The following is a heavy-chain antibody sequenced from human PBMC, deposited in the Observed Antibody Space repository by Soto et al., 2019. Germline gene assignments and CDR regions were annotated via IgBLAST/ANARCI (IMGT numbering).Heavy chain of an antibody. CDR2: ISDYNGNT. CDR3: ARDSDEGGYYYYYYMDV. V-gene: IGHV1-18*01. J-gene: IGHJ6*03. CDR1: GYTFTSYG. Sequence: QVQLVQSGAEVKKPGASVKVSCKASGYTFTSYGISWVRQAPGQGREWMGWISDYNGNTNYAQKLQGRVTMTTDTSTITAYMERRSLRSDYTAVYYCARDSDEGGYYYYYYMDVWGKGTTVTVSS.